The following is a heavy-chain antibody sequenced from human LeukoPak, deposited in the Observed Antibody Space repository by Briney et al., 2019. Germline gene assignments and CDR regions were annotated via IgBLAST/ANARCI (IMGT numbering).Heavy chain of an antibody. V-gene: IGHV3-73*01. Sequence: GGSLKLSCAASGFTISGSAMHWVRQASGKGLEWVGHIGNKVSNYATEYAASLRGRFTISRDDSKDTAYLQVNSLKTEDTAVYYCAGNYDSWTGLNYWGQGTLVTVSS. CDR1: GFTISGSA. CDR2: IGNKVSNYAT. CDR3: AGNYDSWTGLNY. D-gene: IGHD3-3*01. J-gene: IGHJ4*02.